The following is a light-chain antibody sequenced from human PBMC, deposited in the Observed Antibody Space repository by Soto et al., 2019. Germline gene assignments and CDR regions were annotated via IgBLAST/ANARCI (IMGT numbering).Light chain of an antibody. J-gene: IGLJ3*02. CDR1: SSNIGACKD. CDR3: QSYASSLSGAV. CDR2: GNS. V-gene: IGLV1-40*01. Sequence: QSVLTQPPSVSGAPGQRVTISCTGTSSNIGACKDVPWYQQLPGTAPKLLIYGNSNRPSGVPDRFSGSKSGTSASLAIAGLQAEDEADYYCQSYASSLSGAVFGGGTKVTVL.